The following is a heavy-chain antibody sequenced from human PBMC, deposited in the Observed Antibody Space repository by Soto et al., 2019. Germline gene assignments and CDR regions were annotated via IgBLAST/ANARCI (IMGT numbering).Heavy chain of an antibody. Sequence: QVQLVESGGGLVKPGGSLRLSCAASGLTFSDCYMNWIRQAPGKGLEWVSYISSSGSSINYAGSVKGRFTISRDNAKNSLYLQMNSLRAEDTDMYYCARVRFGEWGYAMDVWGQGTTVIVSS. J-gene: IGHJ6*02. V-gene: IGHV3-11*01. CDR3: ARVRFGEWGYAMDV. CDR1: GLTFSDCY. CDR2: ISSSGSSI. D-gene: IGHD3-10*01.